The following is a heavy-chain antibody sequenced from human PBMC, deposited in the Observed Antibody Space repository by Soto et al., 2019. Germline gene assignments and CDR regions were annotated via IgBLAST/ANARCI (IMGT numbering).Heavy chain of an antibody. V-gene: IGHV4-39*01. Sequence: SETLPLTCTVSGGSISSSSYYWGWIRQPPGKGLEWIGSIYYSGSTYYNPSLKSRVTISVDTSKNQFSLKLSSVTAADTAVYYCARRCLGGGSCEENDAFDIWGQGTMVTVSS. CDR2: IYYSGST. CDR1: GGSISSSSYY. D-gene: IGHD2-15*01. CDR3: ARRCLGGGSCEENDAFDI. J-gene: IGHJ3*02.